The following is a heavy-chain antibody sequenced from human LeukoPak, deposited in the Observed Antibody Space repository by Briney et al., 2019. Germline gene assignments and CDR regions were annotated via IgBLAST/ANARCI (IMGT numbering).Heavy chain of an antibody. CDR2: IYYSGST. CDR1: GGSISSGGYY. V-gene: IGHV4-31*03. Sequence: SQTLSLTCTVSGGSISSGGYYWSWIRQHPGKGLEWIGYIYYSGSTYYNPSLKSRVTISVDKSKNQFSLKLSSVTAADTAVYYCAREGGWTPYYYYGMDVWGQGTTVTVSS. J-gene: IGHJ6*02. D-gene: IGHD6-19*01. CDR3: AREGGWTPYYYYGMDV.